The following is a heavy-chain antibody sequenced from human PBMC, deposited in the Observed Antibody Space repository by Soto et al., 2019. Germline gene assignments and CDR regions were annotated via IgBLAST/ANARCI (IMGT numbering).Heavy chain of an antibody. CDR1: SWSFSGYD. J-gene: IGHJ4*02. CDR2: IYHSLSI. Sequence: PSETLSLTCAGYSWSFSGYDWSWIRQPPGKGLEWIGEIYHSLSIVYNPSLKSRVTISGDSSKNQFSLKLSSVTAADTAVYYCGRHGGHYFDHWGQGPLVTVSS. CDR3: GRHGGHYFDH. D-gene: IGHD3-16*01. V-gene: IGHV4-34*01.